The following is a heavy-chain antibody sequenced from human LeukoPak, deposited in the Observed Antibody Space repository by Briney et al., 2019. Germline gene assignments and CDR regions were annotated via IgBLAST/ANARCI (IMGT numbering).Heavy chain of an antibody. Sequence: SETLSLTCAVYGGSFSGYYWSWIRQPPGKGLEWIGEINHSGSTNYNPSLKSRVTISVDTSKNQFSLKLSSVTAADTAVYYCARILAYDSSGYYPAFDTWGQGTMVTVSS. CDR2: INHSGST. CDR1: GGSFSGYY. V-gene: IGHV4-34*01. CDR3: ARILAYDSSGYYPAFDT. J-gene: IGHJ3*02. D-gene: IGHD3-22*01.